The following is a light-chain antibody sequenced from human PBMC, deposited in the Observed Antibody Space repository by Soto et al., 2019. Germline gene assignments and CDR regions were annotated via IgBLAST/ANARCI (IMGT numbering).Light chain of an antibody. CDR2: GAS. Sequence: DIQMTQSPSSLSASVGDSVTITCRASQTISTYLNWYQQIPGKAPKLLIYGASNLQNGVPSRFSGSGSGTDFTLNIIILQPEDFATYYCQKSSSIPYTFGQGTKLEIK. V-gene: IGKV1-39*01. CDR1: QTISTY. J-gene: IGKJ2*01. CDR3: QKSSSIPYT.